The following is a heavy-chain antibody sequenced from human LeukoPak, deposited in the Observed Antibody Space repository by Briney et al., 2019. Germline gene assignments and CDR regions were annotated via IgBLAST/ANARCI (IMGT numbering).Heavy chain of an antibody. CDR2: VNEDGSEQ. CDR1: GFTFSNSA. CDR3: ARGRGWIDP. J-gene: IGHJ5*02. Sequence: HPGGSLRLSCAASGFTFSNSAMSWVRQAPGKGLEWVANVNEDGSEQNYLDSVKGRFTISRDNAKNSVYLQMNNLRVEETAVYYCARGRGWIDPWGQGTLVTVSS. V-gene: IGHV3-7*01. D-gene: IGHD5-24*01.